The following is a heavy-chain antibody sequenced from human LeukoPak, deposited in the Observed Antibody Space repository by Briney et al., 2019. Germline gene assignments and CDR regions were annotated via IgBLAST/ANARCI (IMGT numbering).Heavy chain of an antibody. D-gene: IGHD3-22*01. Sequence: GGSLRLSCAASGFTFNIYTMNWVRQAPGRGLEWVSSISSSSSRSSYIYYADSVKGRFTISRDNAKNSLYLQMNSLRAEDTAVYYCARDRSGDTMIYDYWGQGTLVIVSS. J-gene: IGHJ4*02. CDR2: ISSSSSRSSYI. V-gene: IGHV3-21*01. CDR3: ARDRSGDTMIYDY. CDR1: GFTFNIYT.